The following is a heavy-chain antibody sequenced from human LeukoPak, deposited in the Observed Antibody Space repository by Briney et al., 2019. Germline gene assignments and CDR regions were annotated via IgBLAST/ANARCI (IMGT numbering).Heavy chain of an antibody. D-gene: IGHD3-22*01. Sequence: GGSRRLSCAASGFTFSSYAMPWVRQAPGKGLEWEAVISYDGSNKYYADSVKGRFTISRDNSKNTLYLQMNSLRAEDTAVYYCATYDSSGYYSYAFDYWGQGTLVTVSS. CDR1: GFTFSSYA. V-gene: IGHV3-30-3*01. CDR2: ISYDGSNK. J-gene: IGHJ4*02. CDR3: ATYDSSGYYSYAFDY.